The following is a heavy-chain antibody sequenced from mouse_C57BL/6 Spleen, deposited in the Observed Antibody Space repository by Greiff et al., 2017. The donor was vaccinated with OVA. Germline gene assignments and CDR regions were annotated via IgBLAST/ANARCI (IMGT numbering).Heavy chain of an antibody. Sequence: VQLQQSGPELVKPGASVKISCKASGYSFTGYYMNWVKQSPEKSLEWIGEINPSTGGTTYNQKFKAKATLTVDKSSSTAYMQLKSLTSEDSAVYDCARWELRGLYYLDYWGQGTTLTVSS. J-gene: IGHJ2*01. CDR1: GYSFTGYY. CDR2: INPSTGGT. CDR3: ARWELRGLYYLDY. D-gene: IGHD2-4*01. V-gene: IGHV1-42*01.